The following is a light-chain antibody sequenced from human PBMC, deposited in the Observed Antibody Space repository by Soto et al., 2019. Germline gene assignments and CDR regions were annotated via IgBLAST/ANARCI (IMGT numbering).Light chain of an antibody. V-gene: IGKV3-20*01. CDR2: GAS. CDR1: QSVSSSF. CDR3: QQYGGSPTT. J-gene: IGKJ1*01. Sequence: EIVLTQSPATLSLSPGERATLSCRASQSVSSSFLAWYQHKPGQSPRLLIYGASIRATGVPDRFSGSGSGTDFTLTISRLEPEDFAVYYCQQYGGSPTTFGQGTKVDIK.